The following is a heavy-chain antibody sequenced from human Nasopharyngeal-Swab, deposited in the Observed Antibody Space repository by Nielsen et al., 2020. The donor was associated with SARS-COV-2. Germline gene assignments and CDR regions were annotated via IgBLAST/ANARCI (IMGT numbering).Heavy chain of an antibody. V-gene: IGHV4-59*13. CDR1: GGSISSYY. Sequence: SETLSLTCTVSGGSISSYYWSWIRQPPGKGLEWIGYIYYSGSTNYNPSLKSRVTISVDTSKNQFSLKLSSVTAADTAVYYCARDPRGWLQSPHWYFDLWGRGTLVTVSS. D-gene: IGHD5-24*01. J-gene: IGHJ2*01. CDR3: ARDPRGWLQSPHWYFDL. CDR2: IYYSGST.